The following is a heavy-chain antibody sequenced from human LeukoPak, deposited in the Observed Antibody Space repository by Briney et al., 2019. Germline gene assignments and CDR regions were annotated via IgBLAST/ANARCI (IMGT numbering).Heavy chain of an antibody. V-gene: IGHV3-48*01. CDR1: GFAFSSYS. D-gene: IGHD3-10*01. CDR2: ISSSSSTI. CDR3: ARGAGLLWFGELLEVDY. Sequence: PGGSLRLSCAASGFAFSSYSMNWVRQAPGKGLEWVSYISSSSSTIYYADSVKGRFTISRDNAKNSLYLQMNSLRAEGTAVYYCARGAGLLWFGELLEVDYWGQGTLVTVSS. J-gene: IGHJ4*02.